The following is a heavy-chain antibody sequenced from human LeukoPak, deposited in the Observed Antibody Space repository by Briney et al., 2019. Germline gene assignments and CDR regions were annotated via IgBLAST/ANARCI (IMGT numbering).Heavy chain of an antibody. J-gene: IGHJ3*02. CDR3: ARDPAITMIVVVSAFDI. D-gene: IGHD3-22*01. V-gene: IGHV4-4*02. CDR1: GGSISSTNW. CDR2: IYHTGST. Sequence: PSETLSLTCVVSGGSISSTNWWSWVRQPPGKGLEWIGEIYHTGSTNCNPSLKSRVTISVDTSKNQFSLKLSSVTAADTAVYYCARDPAITMIVVVSAFDIWGQGTMVTVSS.